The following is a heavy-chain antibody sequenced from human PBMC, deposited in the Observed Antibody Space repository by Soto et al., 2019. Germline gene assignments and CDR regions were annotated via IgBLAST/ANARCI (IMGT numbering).Heavy chain of an antibody. V-gene: IGHV4-59*02. CDR1: GGSVSAYY. D-gene: IGHD5-12*01. Sequence: SETLSLTCTVSGGSVSAYYLSWIRQPPGKGLEWIGYIYYSGTTNYNPSLKSRVTISVDTSKNQFSLKVNSVTAADTAVYYCARGRHSGYDRSDWFDPWGQGTLVTVS. CDR2: IYYSGTT. J-gene: IGHJ5*02. CDR3: ARGRHSGYDRSDWFDP.